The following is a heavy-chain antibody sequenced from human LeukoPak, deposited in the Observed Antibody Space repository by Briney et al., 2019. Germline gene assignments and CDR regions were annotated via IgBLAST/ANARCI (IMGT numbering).Heavy chain of an antibody. CDR3: ARGAIVVVPAAISAFDI. CDR2: INPNSGGT. D-gene: IGHD2-2*01. V-gene: IGHV1-2*02. CDR1: GYTFTGYY. J-gene: IGHJ3*02. Sequence: ASVKVSCKASGYTFTGYYMHWVLQAPGQGLEWMGWINPNSGGTNYAQKFQGRVTMTRDTSISTAYMELSRLRSDDTAVYYCARGAIVVVPAAISAFDIWGQGTMVTVSS.